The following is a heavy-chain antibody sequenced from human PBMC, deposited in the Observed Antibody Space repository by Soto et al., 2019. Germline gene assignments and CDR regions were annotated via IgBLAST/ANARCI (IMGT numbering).Heavy chain of an antibody. CDR3: ARDVSIYDSSGYYVGDFDY. CDR1: GFTFSSYG. V-gene: IGHV3-33*01. D-gene: IGHD3-22*01. J-gene: IGHJ4*02. CDR2: IWYDGSNK. Sequence: QVQLVESGGGVVQPGRSLRLSCAASGFTFSSYGMHWVRQAPGKGLEWVAVIWYDGSNKYYADSVKGRFTISRDNSKNTLYLQMNSLRAEDTAVYYCARDVSIYDSSGYYVGDFDYWGQGTLVTVSS.